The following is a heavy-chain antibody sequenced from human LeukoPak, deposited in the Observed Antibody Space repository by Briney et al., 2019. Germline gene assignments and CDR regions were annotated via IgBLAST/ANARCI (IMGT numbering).Heavy chain of an antibody. V-gene: IGHV3-74*01. D-gene: IGHD6-6*01. CDR3: AREWRYSSSSGPFDY. Sequence: GGSLRLSCAASGFTFSGYWMHWVRQAPGKGLVRVSRINSDGSSTSYADSVKGRFTISRDNAKNTLYLQMNSLRAEDTAVYYCAREWRYSSSSGPFDYWGQGTLVTVSS. CDR1: GFTFSGYW. J-gene: IGHJ4*02. CDR2: INSDGSST.